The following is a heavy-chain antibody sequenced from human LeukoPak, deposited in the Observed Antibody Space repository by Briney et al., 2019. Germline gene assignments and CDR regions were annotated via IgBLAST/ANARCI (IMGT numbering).Heavy chain of an antibody. J-gene: IGHJ5*02. V-gene: IGHV3-23*01. CDR1: GFTFSSYG. CDR2: ISGSGGST. CDR3: AKRPNWNDMSWFDP. Sequence: GGSLRLSCAASGFTFSSYGMSWVRQAPGKGLEWVSAISGSGGSTYYADSVKGRFTISRDNSKNTLYLQMNSLRAEDTAVYYCAKRPNWNDMSWFDPWGQGTLVTVSS. D-gene: IGHD1-1*01.